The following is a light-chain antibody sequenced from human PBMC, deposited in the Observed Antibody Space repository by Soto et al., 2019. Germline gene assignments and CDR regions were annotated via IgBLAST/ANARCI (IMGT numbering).Light chain of an antibody. Sequence: EMVWTQSPGTLSLSPGERATLSCRASQRVTSGYLAWYQQNPGQAPRLLIYGASSRATGIPDRFSGSGSGTDFTLTISRLEPEDFAVYYCQQYGSSPWTFGQGTKVEIK. CDR1: QRVTSGY. V-gene: IGKV3-20*01. CDR3: QQYGSSPWT. CDR2: GAS. J-gene: IGKJ1*01.